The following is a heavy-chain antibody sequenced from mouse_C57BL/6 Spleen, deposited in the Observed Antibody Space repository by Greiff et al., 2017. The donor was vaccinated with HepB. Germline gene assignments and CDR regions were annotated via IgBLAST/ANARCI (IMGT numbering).Heavy chain of an antibody. CDR2: IDPSDSYT. Sequence: QVQLQQPGAELVMPGASVKLSCKASGYTFTSYWMHWVKQRPGQGLEWIGEIDPSDSYTNYNQKFKGKSTLAVDKSSSTAYMQLSSLTSEDSAVYYCARRGNLQGYAMDYWGQGTSVTVSS. D-gene: IGHD5-1*01. CDR1: GYTFTSYW. V-gene: IGHV1-69*01. J-gene: IGHJ4*01. CDR3: ARRGNLQGYAMDY.